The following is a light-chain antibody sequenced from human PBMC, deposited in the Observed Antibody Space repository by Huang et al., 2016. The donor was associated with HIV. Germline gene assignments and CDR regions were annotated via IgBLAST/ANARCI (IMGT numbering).Light chain of an antibody. CDR2: DAS. Sequence: EIVLTQSPATLSLSPGEKATLSCRASQSVDNYLAWYQQKPGQAPKLLIYDASKRATGIPARFSGGGSATDFTLTISSLEPEDFAVYYCHHRAGWPRTFGQGTKLEIK. CDR1: QSVDNY. CDR3: HHRAGWPRT. J-gene: IGKJ2*01. V-gene: IGKV3-11*01.